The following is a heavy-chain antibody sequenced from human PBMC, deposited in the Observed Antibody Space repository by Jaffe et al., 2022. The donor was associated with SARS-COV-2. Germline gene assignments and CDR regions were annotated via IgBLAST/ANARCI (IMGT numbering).Heavy chain of an antibody. CDR1: GFTFSSYG. Sequence: QVQLVESGGGVVQPGRSLRLSCAASGFTFSSYGMHWVRQAPGKGLEWVAVISYDGSNKYYADSVKGRFTISRDNSKNTLYLQMNSLRAEDTAVYYCAKATVTMIVVALGYWGQGTLVTVSS. V-gene: IGHV3-30*18. J-gene: IGHJ4*02. CDR2: ISYDGSNK. CDR3: AKATVTMIVVALGY. D-gene: IGHD3-22*01.